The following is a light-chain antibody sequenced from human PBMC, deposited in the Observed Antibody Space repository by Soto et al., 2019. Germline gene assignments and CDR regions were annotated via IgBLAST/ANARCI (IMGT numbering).Light chain of an antibody. CDR3: QQNGMSPT. CDR1: RPVVRQY. Sequence: EIVFTMSPDALSLYKGERVILSCRASRPVVRQYIAWYHQKPGQAPRLLIHDAVSRATGIPDRFSGSDSASGTDFTLFISRLEPEDCGVFYCQQNGMSPTFGPGTNVDIK. V-gene: IGKV3-20*01. J-gene: IGKJ3*01. CDR2: DAV.